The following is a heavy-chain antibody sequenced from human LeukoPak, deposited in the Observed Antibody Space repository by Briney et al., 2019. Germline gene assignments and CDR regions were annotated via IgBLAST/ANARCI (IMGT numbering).Heavy chain of an antibody. V-gene: IGHV3-21*01. CDR1: GVTLSSDS. CDR2: ISSSSSYI. Sequence: PGGSLRLSCAPSGVTLSSDSMNAGPQAPGKGLEWVSSISSSSSYIYYADSVKGRFTISRDNAKNSLYLQMNSPRAEDTAVYYCARGGVAEAGWCAGYGMDVWGQGTTVTVSS. D-gene: IGHD6-19*01. CDR3: ARGGVAEAGWCAGYGMDV. J-gene: IGHJ6*02.